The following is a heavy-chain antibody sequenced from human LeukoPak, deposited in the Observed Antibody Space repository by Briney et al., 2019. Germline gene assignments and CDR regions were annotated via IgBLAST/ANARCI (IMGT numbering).Heavy chain of an antibody. CDR1: GGSISSSNYY. CDR2: IYYSGTT. Sequence: SETLSLTCTVSGGSISSSNYYWGWIRQPPGKGLEWIGSIYYSGTTYYDPSLKSRVTISVDTSKNQFSLKLSSVTAADTAVYYCAGILLPDAFDIWGQGTMVTVSS. J-gene: IGHJ3*02. D-gene: IGHD2-15*01. V-gene: IGHV4-39*07. CDR3: AGILLPDAFDI.